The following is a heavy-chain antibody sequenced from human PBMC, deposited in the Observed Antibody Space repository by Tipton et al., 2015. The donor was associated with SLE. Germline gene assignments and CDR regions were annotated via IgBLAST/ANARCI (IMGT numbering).Heavy chain of an antibody. CDR1: GASVSSFC. Sequence: LRLSCTVSGASVSSFCWNWIRQPPGKGLEWIGYISYTETTKYNPSLESRVIISVDTSKNQFSLRLSSVTAADTAMYYCARHVGVAYYYAMDVWGQGTTVVISS. J-gene: IGHJ6*02. D-gene: IGHD2-15*01. V-gene: IGHV4-59*08. CDR3: ARHVGVAYYYAMDV. CDR2: ISYTETT.